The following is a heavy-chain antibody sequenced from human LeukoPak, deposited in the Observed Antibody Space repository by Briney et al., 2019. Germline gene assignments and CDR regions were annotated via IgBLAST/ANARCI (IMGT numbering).Heavy chain of an antibody. Sequence: SETLSLTCTVSGFSISSAYYWSWIRQPPRKGLEWIGYIHYSGSTNYNPSLKSRATISLDTSTNQFSLKLSSVTAADTAVYYCARTRSSSSYDAFDIWGQGTMVTVSS. J-gene: IGHJ3*02. D-gene: IGHD6-13*01. CDR1: GFSISSAYY. V-gene: IGHV4-61*01. CDR3: ARTRSSSSYDAFDI. CDR2: IHYSGST.